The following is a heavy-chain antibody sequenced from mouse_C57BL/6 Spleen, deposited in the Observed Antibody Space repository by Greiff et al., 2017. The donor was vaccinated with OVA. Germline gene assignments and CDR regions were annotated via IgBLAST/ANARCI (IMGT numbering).Heavy chain of an antibody. CDR1: GFTFTDYN. Sequence: VQLQQSGPELVKPGASVKIPCKASGFTFTDYNMDWVKQTHGKSLEWIGDINPNNGGTIYTQKFKGKATFTVDKSTSTAYMELRSLTSEDTAVYYCARGGDGNPGFAYWGQGTLVTVSA. CDR3: ARGGDGNPGFAY. D-gene: IGHD2-1*01. V-gene: IGHV1-18*01. CDR2: INPNNGGT. J-gene: IGHJ3*01.